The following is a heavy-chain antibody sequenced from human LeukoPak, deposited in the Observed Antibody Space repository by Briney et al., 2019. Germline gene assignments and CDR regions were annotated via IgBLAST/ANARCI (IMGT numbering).Heavy chain of an antibody. D-gene: IGHD2/OR15-2a*01. CDR3: ARVPAQYYFDF. V-gene: IGHV4-59*01. Sequence: PSETLSLTCTVSRGSTSSSNWSSIRQPPGKRLEWIGYIYYSGSTNYNPSLKSRVSMSIDTSKNQFSLRLRSVTAADTAIYYCARVPAQYYFDFWGQGALVTVSS. CDR1: RGSTSSSN. CDR2: IYYSGST. J-gene: IGHJ4*02.